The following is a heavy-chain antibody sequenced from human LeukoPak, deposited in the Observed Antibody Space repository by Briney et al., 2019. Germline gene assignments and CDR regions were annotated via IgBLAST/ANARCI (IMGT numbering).Heavy chain of an antibody. J-gene: IGHJ4*02. CDR1: GFTFSSYA. CDR3: AKESYGSGSYYSWLDY. D-gene: IGHD3-10*01. V-gene: IGHV3-23*01. Sequence: GGSLRLSCAASGFTFSSYAMSWVRQAPGKGLEWVSAISGSGGSTYYADSVKGRFTISRDNSKNTLYLQMNSLRAEDTAVYYCAKESYGSGSYYSWLDYWGQGTLVTVSS. CDR2: ISGSGGST.